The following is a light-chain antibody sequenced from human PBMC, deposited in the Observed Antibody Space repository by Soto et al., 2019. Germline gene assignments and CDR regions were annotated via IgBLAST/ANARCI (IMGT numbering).Light chain of an antibody. Sequence: EIVLTQSPGTLSLSPGERATLSCRASQSVSSSYLAWYQQKPGQAPRLLIYGESSRATGIPDRFSGSGSGTDFTLTISRLEPEDFAVYYCQQYGSFFGQGTKLEIK. CDR1: QSVSSSY. J-gene: IGKJ2*01. CDR3: QQYGSF. V-gene: IGKV3-20*01. CDR2: GES.